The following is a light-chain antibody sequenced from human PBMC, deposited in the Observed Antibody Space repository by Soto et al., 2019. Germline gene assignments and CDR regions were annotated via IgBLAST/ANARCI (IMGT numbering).Light chain of an antibody. CDR1: RSDIGSYNY. V-gene: IGLV2-14*01. CDR2: GVS. J-gene: IGLJ1*01. Sequence: QSVLTQPASVSGSPGQSITISCSGTRSDIGSYNYVAWYQQFPGKTPKILIYGVSNRPSGVSSRFSGSKSGNTASLTISGLQAEDEADYYCISYTGRSTSYVFGSGTKVIVL. CDR3: ISYTGRSTSYV.